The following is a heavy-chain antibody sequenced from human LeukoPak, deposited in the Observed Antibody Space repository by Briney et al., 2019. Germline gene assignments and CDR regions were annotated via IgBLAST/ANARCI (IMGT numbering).Heavy chain of an antibody. CDR3: AKDKRGEYQLQYECDY. J-gene: IGHJ4*02. CDR1: GFSFSSYA. D-gene: IGHD2-2*02. CDR2: ISGSGGST. V-gene: IGHV3-23*01. Sequence: GGSLRLSFAASGFSFSSYAMTWVRQAPGKGLEWVSAISGSGGSTYYADSVKGRFTISRDNSKNTLYLQMNSLRAEDTAVYYCAKDKRGEYQLQYECDYWGQGTLVTVSS.